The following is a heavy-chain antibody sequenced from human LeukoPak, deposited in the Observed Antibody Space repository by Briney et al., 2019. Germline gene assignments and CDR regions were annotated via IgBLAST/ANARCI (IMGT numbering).Heavy chain of an antibody. J-gene: IGHJ4*02. Sequence: GRSLRLSCAASGFTFSSYAMHWVRQAPGKGLEWVAVISYDGSNKYYADSVKGRFTTSRDNSKNTLYLQMNSLRAEDTAVYYCARDPQGPEDYWGQGTLVTVSS. V-gene: IGHV3-30*04. CDR2: ISYDGSNK. CDR3: ARDPQGPEDY. CDR1: GFTFSSYA.